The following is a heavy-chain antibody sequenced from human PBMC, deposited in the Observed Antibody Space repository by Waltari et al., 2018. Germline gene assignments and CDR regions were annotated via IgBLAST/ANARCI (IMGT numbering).Heavy chain of an antibody. D-gene: IGHD3-16*01. V-gene: IGHV3-21*01. CDR3: ARDTWASLDY. Sequence: EVQLVESGGGLVKPGGSLRLSCAASGFTFSPYSMNWIRQAPGKGLEWVSSITSSSSSIYYADSVKGRFTISRDNAKNSLFLQMNSLRAEDTAVYYCARDTWASLDYWGQGSLVTVSS. J-gene: IGHJ4*02. CDR2: ITSSSSSI. CDR1: GFTFSPYS.